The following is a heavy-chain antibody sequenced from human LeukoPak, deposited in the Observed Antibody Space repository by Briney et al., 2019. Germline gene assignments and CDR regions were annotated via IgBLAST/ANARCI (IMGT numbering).Heavy chain of an antibody. J-gene: IGHJ5*02. CDR3: ARDLCSGGSCYPGWLDP. CDR2: INHSVGT. CDR1: SGSFSGYY. Sequence: NPSETLSLTCSVYSGSFSGYYWSWIRQPPGKGLEWIGEINHSVGTNYNPSLKSRVTMSLDTSKNQFSLKLSSVTPADTAVYYCARDLCSGGSCYPGWLDPWGQGTLVTVSS. V-gene: IGHV4-34*01. D-gene: IGHD2-15*01.